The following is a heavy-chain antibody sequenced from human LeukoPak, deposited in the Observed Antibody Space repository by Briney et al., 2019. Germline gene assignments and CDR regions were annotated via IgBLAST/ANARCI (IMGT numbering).Heavy chain of an antibody. CDR1: GFTFSSYA. D-gene: IGHD1-7*01. Sequence: GGSLRLSCAASGFTFSSYAMHWVRQAPGKGLEWVAVISYDGSNKYYADSVKGRFTISRDNSKNTLYLQMNSLRAEDTAVYYCASPGITGTFDYWGQGTLDTVSS. J-gene: IGHJ4*02. CDR3: ASPGITGTFDY. V-gene: IGHV3-30-3*01. CDR2: ISYDGSNK.